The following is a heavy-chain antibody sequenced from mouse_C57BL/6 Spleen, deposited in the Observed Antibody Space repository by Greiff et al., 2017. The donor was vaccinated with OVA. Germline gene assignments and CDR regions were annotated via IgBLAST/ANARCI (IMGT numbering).Heavy chain of an antibody. Sequence: EVQLVESGPELVKPGASVKISCKASGYSFTGYYMNWVKQSPEKSLEWIGEINPSTGGTTYNQKFKAKATLTVDKSSSTAYMQLKSLTSEDSAVYYCARSEDYGSAWFAYWGQGTLVTVSA. CDR2: INPSTGGT. D-gene: IGHD2-4*01. CDR3: ARSEDYGSAWFAY. V-gene: IGHV1-42*01. J-gene: IGHJ3*01. CDR1: GYSFTGYY.